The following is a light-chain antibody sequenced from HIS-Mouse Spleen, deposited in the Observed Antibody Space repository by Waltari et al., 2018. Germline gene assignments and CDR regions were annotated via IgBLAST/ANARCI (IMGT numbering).Light chain of an antibody. Sequence: QSALTQPASVSGSPGQSITISCTGTSSDVGSSNLVSWYQQHPGKAPKLMIYEGSKRPSGVSNRFSGSKSGNTASLTISGLQAEDEADYYCCSYAGSSTWVFGGGTELTVL. V-gene: IGLV2-23*01. CDR2: EGS. J-gene: IGLJ3*02. CDR1: SSDVGSSNL. CDR3: CSYAGSSTWV.